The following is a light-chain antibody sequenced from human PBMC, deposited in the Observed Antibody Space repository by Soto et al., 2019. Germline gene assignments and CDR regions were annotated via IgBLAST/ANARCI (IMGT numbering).Light chain of an antibody. V-gene: IGLV1-44*01. CDR3: AAWDDRLDGRVV. J-gene: IGLJ2*01. CDR1: ISNIGSNT. CDR2: SNN. Sequence: QSALTQPPSASGTPGQRVTISCSGSISNIGSNTVNWYQQLPGTAPKLLIYSNNVRPSGVPDRFSGSISGTSASLAISGLQSEDEADYYCAAWDDRLDGRVVFGGGTKVTVL.